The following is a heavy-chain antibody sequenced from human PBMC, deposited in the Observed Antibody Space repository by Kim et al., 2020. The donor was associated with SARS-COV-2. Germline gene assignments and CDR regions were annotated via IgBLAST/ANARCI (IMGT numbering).Heavy chain of an antibody. V-gene: IGHV4-39*01. CDR3: ARPYYDILTGEYYFDY. Sequence: SETLSLTCTVSGGSISSSSYYWGWIRQPPGKGLEWIGSIYYSGSTYYNPSLKSRVTISVDTSKNQFSLKLSSVTAADTAVYYCARPYYDILTGEYYFDYWGQGTLVTVSS. J-gene: IGHJ4*02. CDR1: GGSISSSSYY. D-gene: IGHD3-9*01. CDR2: IYYSGST.